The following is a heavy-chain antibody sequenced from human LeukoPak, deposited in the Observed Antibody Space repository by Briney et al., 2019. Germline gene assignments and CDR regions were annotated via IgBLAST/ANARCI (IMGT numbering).Heavy chain of an antibody. Sequence: SETLSLTRTVSGGSISSYYWSWIRQPPGKGLEWIGYIYYSGSTNYNPSLKSRVTISVDTSKNQFSLKLSSVTAADTAVYYCARSTIFGVGAFDIWGQGTMVTVSS. J-gene: IGHJ3*02. V-gene: IGHV4-59*01. D-gene: IGHD3-3*01. CDR2: IYYSGST. CDR1: GGSISSYY. CDR3: ARSTIFGVGAFDI.